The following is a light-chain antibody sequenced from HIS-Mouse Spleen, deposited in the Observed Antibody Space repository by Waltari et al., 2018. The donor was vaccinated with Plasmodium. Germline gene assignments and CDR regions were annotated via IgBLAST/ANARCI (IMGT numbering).Light chain of an antibody. Sequence: SYELTQPPSVSVSPGQTARITCSGAALPKKSAYWYQKEYGQAPVLVLYGDSKRPSGIPERISGSSSGTMATLTISGAQVEDEADYCCYSTDSSGNHRVFGGGTKLTVL. CDR1: ALPKKS. CDR3: YSTDSSGNHRV. CDR2: GDS. J-gene: IGLJ3*02. V-gene: IGLV3-10*01.